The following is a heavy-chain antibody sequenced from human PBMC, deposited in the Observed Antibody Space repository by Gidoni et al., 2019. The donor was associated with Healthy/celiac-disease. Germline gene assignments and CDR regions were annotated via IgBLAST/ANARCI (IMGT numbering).Heavy chain of an antibody. D-gene: IGHD6-19*01. V-gene: IGHV4-34*01. Sequence: QVQLQQWGAGLLKPSETLSLTCAVYGGSFSGYYWSWIRQPPGKGLEWIGEINHSGSTNYNPSLKSRVTISVDTSKNQFSMKLSSVTAADTAVYYCAREGIAVAGTVLGWFDPWGQGTLVTVSS. CDR1: GGSFSGYY. J-gene: IGHJ5*02. CDR2: INHSGST. CDR3: AREGIAVAGTVLGWFDP.